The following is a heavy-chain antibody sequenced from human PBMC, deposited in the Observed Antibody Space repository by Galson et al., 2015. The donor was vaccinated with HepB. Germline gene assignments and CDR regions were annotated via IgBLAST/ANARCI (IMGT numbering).Heavy chain of an antibody. V-gene: IGHV3-7*03. Sequence: SLRLSCAASGFTFRKFYMAWVRQAPGKGLEWVANINSHDSATSYVDSVKGRFIVSRDNAGNSLFLQMTSLRADDTAVYYCARESTWKLDYWGRGTLVTVSS. CDR3: ARESTWKLDY. D-gene: IGHD1-1*01. J-gene: IGHJ4*02. CDR2: INSHDSAT. CDR1: GFTFRKFY.